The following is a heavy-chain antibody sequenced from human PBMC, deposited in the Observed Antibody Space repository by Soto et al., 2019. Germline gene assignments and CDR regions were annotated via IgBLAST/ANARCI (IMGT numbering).Heavy chain of an antibody. CDR3: ASSYGSGYRAFDY. V-gene: IGHV1-69*02. J-gene: IGHJ4*02. CDR2: INPILSMS. D-gene: IGHD3-10*01. Sequence: QVQLVQSGAEVKKPGSSVRVSCKASGDTFTFYSINWVRQAPGLGLEWMGRINPILSMSNYAQRFQSRVTMTADKSTSTASMELSSLRSEDTAMYYCASSYGSGYRAFDYWGQGAMVTVSS. CDR1: GDTFTFYS.